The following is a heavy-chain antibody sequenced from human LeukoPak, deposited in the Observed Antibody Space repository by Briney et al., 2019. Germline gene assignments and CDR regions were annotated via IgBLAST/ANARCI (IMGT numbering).Heavy chain of an antibody. CDR3: ATSDDLWSGMDN. CDR1: GFAFSTSS. Sequence: GGSLRLSCAVSGFAFSTSSMNWARQAPGKGLEWVSSISSSSSYIYYADSVKGRFTISRDNAKNSLYLQMDSLRAEDTAVYYCATSDDLWSGMDNWGQGTLVTVSS. CDR2: ISSSSSYI. V-gene: IGHV3-21*01. D-gene: IGHD3-3*01. J-gene: IGHJ4*02.